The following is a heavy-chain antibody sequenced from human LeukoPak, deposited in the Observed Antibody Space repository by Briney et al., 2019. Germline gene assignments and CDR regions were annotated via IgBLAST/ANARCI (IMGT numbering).Heavy chain of an antibody. CDR1: GYTFTGYY. Sequence: ASVKVSCKASGYTFTGYYMHWVRQATGQGLEWMGWMNPNSGNTGYAQKFQGRVTMTRNTSISTAYMELSSLRSEDTAVYYCARGIPYCSSTSCYFVIWGQGTMVTVSS. D-gene: IGHD2-2*01. CDR3: ARGIPYCSSTSCYFVI. CDR2: MNPNSGNT. V-gene: IGHV1-8*02. J-gene: IGHJ3*02.